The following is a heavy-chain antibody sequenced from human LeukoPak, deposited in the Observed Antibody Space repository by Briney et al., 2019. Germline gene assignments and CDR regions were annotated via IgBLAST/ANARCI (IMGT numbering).Heavy chain of an antibody. CDR3: AKQSSGWYLVRY. Sequence: GGSLRLSCAASGFTFSSYGMHWVRQAPGKGLEWVAVISYDGSNIYYADSVKGRFTISRDNSKNTLYLQMNSLRAEDTAVYYCAKQSSGWYLVRYWGQGTLVTVSS. CDR2: ISYDGSNI. V-gene: IGHV3-30*18. CDR1: GFTFSSYG. J-gene: IGHJ4*02. D-gene: IGHD6-19*01.